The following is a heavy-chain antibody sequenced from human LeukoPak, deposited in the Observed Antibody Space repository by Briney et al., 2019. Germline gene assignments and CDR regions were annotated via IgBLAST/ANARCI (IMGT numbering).Heavy chain of an antibody. D-gene: IGHD1-26*01. V-gene: IGHV1-69*13. CDR2: IIPIFGTA. CDR1: GGTFSSYA. J-gene: IGHJ4*02. CDR3: ARGARGYFDY. Sequence: GAPVKVSCKASGGTFSSYAISWVRQAPGQGLEWMGGIIPIFGTANYAQKFQGRVTITADESTSTAYMELSSLRSEDTAVYYCARGARGYFDYWGQGTLVTVSS.